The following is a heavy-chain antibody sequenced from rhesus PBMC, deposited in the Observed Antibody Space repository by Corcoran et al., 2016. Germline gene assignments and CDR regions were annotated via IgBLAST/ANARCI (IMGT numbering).Heavy chain of an antibody. Sequence: EVQLVESGGGLVQPGGSLRLSCAASGFTFGDCGMHRVRQAPGKGLEWVSSISNTGKTVYYADSVKGRFTVSRDNAKNSLSLQMSSLRAEDTAVYYCTRGRYYYGGTYYYFDYWGQGVLVTVSS. J-gene: IGHJ4*01. CDR3: TRGRYYYGGTYYYFDY. D-gene: IGHD3-16*01. V-gene: IGHV3-183*02. CDR1: GFTFGDCG. CDR2: ISNTGKTV.